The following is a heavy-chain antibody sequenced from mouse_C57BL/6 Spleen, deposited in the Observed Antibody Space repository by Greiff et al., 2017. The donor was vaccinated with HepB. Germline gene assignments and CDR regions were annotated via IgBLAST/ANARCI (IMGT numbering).Heavy chain of an antibody. D-gene: IGHD1-1*01. CDR3: ARAPFITTVVAGYFDY. J-gene: IGHJ2*01. CDR2: IDPNSGGT. CDR1: GYTFTSYW. Sequence: QVQLQQSGAELVKPGASVKLSCKASGYTFTSYWMHWVKQRPGRGLEWIGRIDPNSGGTKYNEKFKSKATLTVDKPSSTAYMQLSSLTSEDSAVYYCARAPFITTVVAGYFDYWGQGTTLTVSS. V-gene: IGHV1-72*01.